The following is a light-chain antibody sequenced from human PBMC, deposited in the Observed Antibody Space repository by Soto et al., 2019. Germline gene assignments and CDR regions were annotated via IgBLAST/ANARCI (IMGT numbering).Light chain of an antibody. CDR3: VSYTSSTTYV. J-gene: IGLJ1*01. Sequence: QSVLTQPASVSDSPGQSIIISCTGTSSDVGGSNFVSWYQQHPGKPPKLIIYDVANRPSGVSNRFSGSKSGSTASLIISRLQTEDEADYCCVSYTSSTTYVFGTGTKVTVL. CDR2: DVA. CDR1: SSDVGGSNF. V-gene: IGLV2-14*03.